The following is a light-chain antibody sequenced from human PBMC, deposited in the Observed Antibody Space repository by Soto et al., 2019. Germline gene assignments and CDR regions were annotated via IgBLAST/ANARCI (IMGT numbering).Light chain of an antibody. CDR3: NSYRSSVTPVV. J-gene: IGLJ2*01. CDR2: GVR. V-gene: IGLV2-14*01. Sequence: QSALTQPASVSGSPGQSITISCTGTSSDIGYYNYVSWYQQHPGKAPKLMIYGVRNRPSGVSDRFAGSKSGNTASLTISGLQAEDEADYYCNSYRSSVTPVVFGGGTKLTVL. CDR1: SSDIGYYNY.